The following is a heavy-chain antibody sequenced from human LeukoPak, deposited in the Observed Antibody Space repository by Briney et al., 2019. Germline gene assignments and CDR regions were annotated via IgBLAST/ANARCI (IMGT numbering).Heavy chain of an antibody. CDR3: ARDQAAALDY. V-gene: IGHV3-53*01. CDR2: IYSGGST. J-gene: IGHJ4*02. CDR1: GFTVSSNY. D-gene: IGHD2-2*01. Sequence: PGGSLRLSCAASGFTVSSNYMSWARQAPGKGLEWVSVIYSGGSTYYADSVKGRFTISRDNSENTLYLQMNSLRAEDTAVYYCARDQAAALDYWGQGTLVTVSS.